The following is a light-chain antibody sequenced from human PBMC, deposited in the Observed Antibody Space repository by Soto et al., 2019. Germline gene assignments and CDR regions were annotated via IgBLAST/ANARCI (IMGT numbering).Light chain of an antibody. J-gene: IGKJ5*01. V-gene: IGKV1-5*03. Sequence: DIQMTQSPSTLSASVGDRVTITCRASQSISSWLAWYQQKPGKAPKPLIYKAHSLESGVPSRFSGSGSGTEFTLTISSLQPDDFATYYCQHYNSYSITFGQGTRLXIK. CDR2: KAH. CDR1: QSISSW. CDR3: QHYNSYSIT.